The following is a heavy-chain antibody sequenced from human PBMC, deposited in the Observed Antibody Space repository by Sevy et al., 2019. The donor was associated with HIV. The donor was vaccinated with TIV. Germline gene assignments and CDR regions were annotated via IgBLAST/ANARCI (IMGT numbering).Heavy chain of an antibody. CDR1: GFTFSDHY. V-gene: IGHV3-72*01. J-gene: IGHJ6*02. CDR2: SRNKANSYTT. D-gene: IGHD6-19*01. CDR3: TRALIVVAGFFRYYHGMDV. Sequence: GGSLRLSCAASGFTFSDHYMDWVRQAPGKGLEWIGRSRNKANSYTTEYAASVKGRLTISRDESKISLYLQMNSLKSEDTAIYYCTRALIVVAGFFRYYHGMDVWGQGTTVTVSS.